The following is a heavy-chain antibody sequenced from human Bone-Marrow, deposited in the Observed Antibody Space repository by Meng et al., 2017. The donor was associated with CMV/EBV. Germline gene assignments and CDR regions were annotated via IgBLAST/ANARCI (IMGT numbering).Heavy chain of an antibody. Sequence: ASVKVSCKASGYNFTSYYMHWVRQAPGQGLEWMGWINLKSGGTNSAQRLQGRVTMTRDTSISTVYMELTMRSDDTAVYFCARGEDYYDSSGLIDYWGQGTLVTVSS. D-gene: IGHD3-22*01. CDR1: GYNFTSYY. CDR3: ARGEDYYDSSGLIDY. J-gene: IGHJ4*02. CDR2: INLKSGGT. V-gene: IGHV1-2*02.